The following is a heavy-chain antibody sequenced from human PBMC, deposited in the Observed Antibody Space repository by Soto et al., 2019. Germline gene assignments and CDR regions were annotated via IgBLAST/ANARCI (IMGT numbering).Heavy chain of an antibody. V-gene: IGHV4-39*01. CDR1: GGSISSSSYY. CDR2: IYYSGST. CDR3: ASHELCLRY. J-gene: IGHJ4*02. D-gene: IGHD3-16*01. Sequence: QLQLQESGPGLVKPSETLSLTCTVSGGSISSSSYYWGWIRQPPGKGLEWIGNIYYSGSTYYTPSLKSRVTISVAPSKTQSSLKLSSVPAADTAVYYCASHELCLRYWGQGTLVTVSS.